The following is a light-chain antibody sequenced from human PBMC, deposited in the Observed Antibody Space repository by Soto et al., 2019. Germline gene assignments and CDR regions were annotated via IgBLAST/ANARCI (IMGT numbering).Light chain of an antibody. Sequence: DIVMTQSPDSLAVSLGERATINCKSSQIVLYSSNNKNYLAWYQQKPGQPPKLLIYWASTRETGVPDRFSGSRSGTDFTLTISSLQAEDVAVYYCQQFSTTPPWTFGQGTKVEL. CDR3: QQFSTTPPWT. CDR1: QIVLYSSNNKNY. V-gene: IGKV4-1*01. CDR2: WAS. J-gene: IGKJ1*01.